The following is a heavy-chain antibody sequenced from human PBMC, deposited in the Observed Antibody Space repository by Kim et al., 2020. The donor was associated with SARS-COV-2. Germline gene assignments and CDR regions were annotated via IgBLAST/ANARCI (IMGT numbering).Heavy chain of an antibody. D-gene: IGHD3-3*01. J-gene: IGHJ6*03. CDR3: ARGRELRFLEWLSQTYYYYYMDV. Sequence: ASVKVSCKASGYTFTSYDINWVRQATGQGLEWMGWMNPNSGNTGYAQKFQGRVTMTRNTSISTAYMELSSLRSEDTAVYYCARGRELRFLEWLSQTYYYYYMDVWGKGTTVTVSS. CDR2: MNPNSGNT. CDR1: GYTFTSYD. V-gene: IGHV1-8*01.